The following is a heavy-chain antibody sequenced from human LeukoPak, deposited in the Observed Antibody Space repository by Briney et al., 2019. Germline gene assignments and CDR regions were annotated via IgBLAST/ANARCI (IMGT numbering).Heavy chain of an antibody. D-gene: IGHD6-19*01. Sequence: ASVTVSCKASGYTFTGYYMHWVRQAPGQGLEWMGWINPNSGGTNYAQKFQGWVTMTRDTSISTAYMELSRLRSDDTAVYYCATSSGWYGDAFDIWGQGTMVTVSS. J-gene: IGHJ3*02. V-gene: IGHV1-2*04. CDR3: ATSSGWYGDAFDI. CDR2: INPNSGGT. CDR1: GYTFTGYY.